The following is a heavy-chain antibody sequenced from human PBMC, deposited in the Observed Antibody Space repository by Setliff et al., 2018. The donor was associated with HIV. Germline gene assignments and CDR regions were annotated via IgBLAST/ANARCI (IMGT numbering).Heavy chain of an antibody. Sequence: SETLSLTCNVSGLSMRAHHWSWVRLPPGKTLEWPGYILYSGNSNYNPSFKNRVTISLNEAKRQFSLDLKSVTSADTAVYYCATEGREKLALFDHWGLGTLVTVSS. CDR3: ATEGREKLALFDH. CDR2: ILYSGNS. J-gene: IGHJ4*02. D-gene: IGHD6-6*01. CDR1: GLSMRAHH. V-gene: IGHV4-59*11.